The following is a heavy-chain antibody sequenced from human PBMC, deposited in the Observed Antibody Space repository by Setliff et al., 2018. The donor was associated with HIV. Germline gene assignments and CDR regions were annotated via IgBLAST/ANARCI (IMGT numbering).Heavy chain of an antibody. V-gene: IGHV7-4-1*02. J-gene: IGHJ4*02. D-gene: IGHD3-10*01. CDR2: INTVTGNP. CDR3: ADPPSGY. Sequence: ASVKVSCKASGYTFNSYGINWVRQAPGQGLEWMGWINTVTGNPTYAQGFTGRFVFSLDTSVSTAYLQISSLRVEDTAVYYCADPPSGYWGQGTLVTVSS. CDR1: GYTFNSYG.